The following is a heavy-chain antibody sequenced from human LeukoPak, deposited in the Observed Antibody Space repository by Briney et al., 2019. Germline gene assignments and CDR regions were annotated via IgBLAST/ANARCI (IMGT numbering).Heavy chain of an antibody. Sequence: PGGSLRLSCAASEFTVSSNYMSWVRQAPGKGLEWVANIKQDGSEKYYVDSVKGRFTISRDNAKNSLYLQMNSLRAEDTAVYYCARDSSSWPPVNLFSDYWGQGTLVTVSS. D-gene: IGHD6-13*01. V-gene: IGHV3-7*01. CDR2: IKQDGSEK. J-gene: IGHJ4*02. CDR3: ARDSSSWPPVNLFSDY. CDR1: EFTVSSNY.